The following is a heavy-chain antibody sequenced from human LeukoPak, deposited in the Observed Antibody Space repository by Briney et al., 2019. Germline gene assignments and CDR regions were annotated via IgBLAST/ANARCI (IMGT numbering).Heavy chain of an antibody. Sequence: PGRSLRLSCAASGFTFDDYAMHWVRQAPGKGLEWVSGISWNSGSIGYADSVKGRFTISRDNSKNTLYLQMNSLRAEDTAVYYCARPYSSGWYGDFDYWGQGTLVTVSS. J-gene: IGHJ4*02. D-gene: IGHD6-19*01. CDR3: ARPYSSGWYGDFDY. CDR2: ISWNSGSI. V-gene: IGHV3-9*01. CDR1: GFTFDDYA.